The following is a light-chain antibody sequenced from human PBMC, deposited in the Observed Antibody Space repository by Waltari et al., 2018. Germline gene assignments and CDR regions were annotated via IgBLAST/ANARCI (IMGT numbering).Light chain of an antibody. CDR1: QSVFYTSNNKNY. CDR2: WAS. V-gene: IGKV4-1*01. Sequence: DIVMTQSPDSLAVSLGERATINCKSSQSVFYTSNNKNYLAWYHLKPGQPPKRLFSWASTRRSGVPDRFGGSGSGTDFTLTISGLQAEDVAVYYCQQYYSPPWTFGQGTQVEIK. J-gene: IGKJ1*01. CDR3: QQYYSPPWT.